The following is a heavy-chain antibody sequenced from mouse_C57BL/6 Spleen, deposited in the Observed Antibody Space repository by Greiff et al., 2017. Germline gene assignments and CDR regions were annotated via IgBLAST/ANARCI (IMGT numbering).Heavy chain of an antibody. Sequence: QVQLQQPGAELVRPGSSVKLSCKASGYTFTSYWMHWVKQRPIQGLEWIGNIDPSDSATHYNQKFKDKATLTVDKSSSTASMQLSSLTSEDSAVYYWARGYGRPYWYFDVWGTGTTVTVSS. CDR3: ARGYGRPYWYFDV. D-gene: IGHD1-2*01. CDR2: IDPSDSAT. J-gene: IGHJ1*03. CDR1: GYTFTSYW. V-gene: IGHV1-52*01.